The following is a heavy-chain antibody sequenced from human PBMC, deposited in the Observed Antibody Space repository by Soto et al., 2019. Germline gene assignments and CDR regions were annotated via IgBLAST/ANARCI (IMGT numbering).Heavy chain of an antibody. V-gene: IGHV4-59*01. Sequence: TSETLSLTCTVSGGSISSYYWSWIRQPPGKGLEWIGYIYYSGSTNYNPSLKSRVTISVDTSKNQFSLKLSSVTAADTAVYYCARGLGNYYYMDVWGKGTTVTVSS. CDR2: IYYSGST. D-gene: IGHD2-21*01. CDR1: GGSISSYY. J-gene: IGHJ6*03. CDR3: ARGLGNYYYMDV.